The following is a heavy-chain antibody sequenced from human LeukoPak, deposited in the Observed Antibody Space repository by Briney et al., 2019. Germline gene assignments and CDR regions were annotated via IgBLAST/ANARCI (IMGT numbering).Heavy chain of an antibody. Sequence: ASVKVSCTVSGYTLTELSMHWVRRAPGKGLEWMGGFDPEDGETINAQKFQGRVTMTEDTSTDTAYMELSSLRSEDTAVYYCATDGDRYGYELDYWGQGTLVTVSS. V-gene: IGHV1-24*01. CDR1: GYTLTELS. J-gene: IGHJ4*02. CDR3: ATDGDRYGYELDY. D-gene: IGHD5-18*01. CDR2: FDPEDGET.